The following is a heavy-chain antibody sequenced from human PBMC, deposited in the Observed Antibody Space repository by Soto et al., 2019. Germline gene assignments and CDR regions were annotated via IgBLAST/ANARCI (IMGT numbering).Heavy chain of an antibody. J-gene: IGHJ4*02. CDR1: GFTFSSYA. D-gene: IGHD4-17*01. CDR2: ISGTGGYT. CDR3: AKISTVGYYFDY. V-gene: IGHV3-23*01. Sequence: PGGSLRLSCAASGFTFSSYAMSWVRQAPGKGLEWVSAISGTGGYTYYADSVKGRFTISRDNSRNALYLQMSSLRAEDTAVYYCAKISTVGYYFDYWGQGTLVTVSS.